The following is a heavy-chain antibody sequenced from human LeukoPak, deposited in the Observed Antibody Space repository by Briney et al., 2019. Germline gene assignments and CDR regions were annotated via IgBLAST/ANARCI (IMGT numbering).Heavy chain of an antibody. CDR3: ARERSGHYLDQ. CDR1: GASFGPYY. D-gene: IGHD3-3*01. Sequence: SETLSLTCAVYGASFGPYYWTWIRQPPGKGLEWIGEVNHSGDANYSPSLKSRVTILVDTSKNLFSLRLSSVTAADTATYYCARERSGHYLDQWGQGTLVTVSS. V-gene: IGHV4-34*01. CDR2: VNHSGDA. J-gene: IGHJ4*02.